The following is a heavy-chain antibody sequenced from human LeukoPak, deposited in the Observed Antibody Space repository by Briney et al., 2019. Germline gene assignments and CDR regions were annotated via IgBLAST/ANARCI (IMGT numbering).Heavy chain of an antibody. Sequence: GGSLRLSCAASGFTFSSYAMHGVRQAPGKGLEWVAVISYDGSNKYYEDSVKGRFTISRDNSKNTLYLQMNSLRAEDTAVYYCARDLSGSSYFDYWGQGTLVTVSS. CDR1: GFTFSSYA. D-gene: IGHD1-26*01. J-gene: IGHJ4*02. CDR2: ISYDGSNK. CDR3: ARDLSGSSYFDY. V-gene: IGHV3-30-3*01.